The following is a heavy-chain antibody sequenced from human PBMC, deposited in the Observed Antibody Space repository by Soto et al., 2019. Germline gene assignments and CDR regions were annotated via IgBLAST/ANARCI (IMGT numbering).Heavy chain of an antibody. CDR2: IIPFIGTA. Sequence: QVQLVQSGAEVKKPGSSVTVSCKASGGTFSSYAISWVRQAPGQGLEWMGRIIPFIGTANYAQKFQGRVTITADESTSTAYMDLTSLISEDTAVYYCARVVMTTVLASYYFGMDLWGQGTMVTVAS. CDR3: ARVVMTTVLASYYFGMDL. V-gene: IGHV1-69*18. CDR1: GGTFSSYA. D-gene: IGHD4-4*01. J-gene: IGHJ6*02.